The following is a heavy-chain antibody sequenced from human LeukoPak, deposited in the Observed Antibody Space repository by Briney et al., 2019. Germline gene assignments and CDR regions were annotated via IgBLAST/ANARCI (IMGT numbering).Heavy chain of an antibody. CDR2: ISAYNGNT. V-gene: IGHV1-18*01. Sequence: ASVTVSCKASGYTFTSYGISWVRQAPGQGLEWMGWISAYNGNTNYAQKLQGRVTMTTDTSTSTAYMELRSLRSDDTAVYYCARGGIRTGAPWSGNSVPFDYWGQGTLVTVSS. J-gene: IGHJ4*02. CDR1: GYTFTSYG. D-gene: IGHD4-23*01. CDR3: ARGGIRTGAPWSGNSVPFDY.